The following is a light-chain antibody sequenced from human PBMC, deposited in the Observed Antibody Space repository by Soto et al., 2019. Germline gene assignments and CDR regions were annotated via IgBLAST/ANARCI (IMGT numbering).Light chain of an antibody. Sequence: DIQMTQSPASLSASIGDTVTIACRASQNIDIYLNWYQHKPGTVPKLLIYAASGLQTGVPSRFSGSGSGTDFSLTISSLQPEDCATYYGQQSRTTPWTFGQGTKVDIK. CDR1: QNIDIY. CDR2: AAS. CDR3: QQSRTTPWT. V-gene: IGKV1-39*01. J-gene: IGKJ1*01.